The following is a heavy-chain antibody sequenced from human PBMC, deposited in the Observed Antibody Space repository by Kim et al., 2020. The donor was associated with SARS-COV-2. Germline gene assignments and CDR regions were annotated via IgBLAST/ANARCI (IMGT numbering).Heavy chain of an antibody. CDR2: INAGNGNT. CDR1: GYTFTSYA. CDR3: ARDSHPNLVTPFDP. V-gene: IGHV1-3*01. J-gene: IGHJ5*02. Sequence: ASVKVSCKASGYTFTSYAMHWVRQAPGQRLEWMGWINAGNGNTKYSQKFQGRVTITRDTSASTAYMELSSLRSEDTAVYYCARDSHPNLVTPFDPWGQGTLVTVSS. D-gene: IGHD2-21*02.